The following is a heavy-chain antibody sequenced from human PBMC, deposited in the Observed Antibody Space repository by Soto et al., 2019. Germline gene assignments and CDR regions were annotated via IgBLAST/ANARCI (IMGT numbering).Heavy chain of an antibody. CDR3: ARGERSSWYFLAY. Sequence: ASVKVSCKASGYTFTSYAMHWVRQAPGQRLEWMGWINAGNGNTKYSQKFQGRVTITRDTSASTAYMELSSLRSEDTAFYYCARGERSSWYFLAYWGQGTLVTVSS. CDR2: INAGNGNT. D-gene: IGHD6-13*01. CDR1: GYTFTSYA. V-gene: IGHV1-3*01. J-gene: IGHJ4*02.